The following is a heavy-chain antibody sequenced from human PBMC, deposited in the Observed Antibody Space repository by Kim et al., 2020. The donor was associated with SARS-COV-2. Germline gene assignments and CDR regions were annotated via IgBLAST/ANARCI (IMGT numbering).Heavy chain of an antibody. D-gene: IGHD3-16*01. Sequence: GGSLRLSCAASGFTFSSYAMSWVLQAPGKGLEWVSAISGSGGSTYYADSVKGRFTISRDNSKNTLYLQMNSLRAEDTAVYYCAKVMITFGGANYYYYGMDVWGQGTTVTVSS. CDR3: AKVMITFGGANYYYYGMDV. J-gene: IGHJ6*02. V-gene: IGHV3-23*01. CDR1: GFTFSSYA. CDR2: ISGSGGST.